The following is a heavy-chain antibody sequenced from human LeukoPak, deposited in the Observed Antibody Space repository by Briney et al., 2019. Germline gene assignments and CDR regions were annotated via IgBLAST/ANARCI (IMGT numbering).Heavy chain of an antibody. D-gene: IGHD3-10*01. Sequence: ASVKDSCKASGYTFTSYAMHWVRQAPGQRLEWMGWINAGNGNTKYSQKFQGRVTITRDTSASTAYMELSSLRSEDTAVYYCARVSGLSELWFGELFDYWGQGTLVTVSS. CDR1: GYTFTSYA. CDR2: INAGNGNT. V-gene: IGHV1-3*01. CDR3: ARVSGLSELWFGELFDY. J-gene: IGHJ4*02.